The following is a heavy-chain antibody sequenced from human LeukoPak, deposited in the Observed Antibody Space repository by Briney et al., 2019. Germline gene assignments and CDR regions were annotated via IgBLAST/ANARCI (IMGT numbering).Heavy chain of an antibody. CDR1: GYTLTELS. CDR3: TDSSGYLWFDP. D-gene: IGHD3-22*01. J-gene: IGHJ5*02. V-gene: IGHV1-24*01. Sequence: GSVKFSCKVSGYTLTELSMHWVRQAPGKGLEWMGGFDPEDGETIYAQKFQGRVTMTEDTSTDTAYMELSSLRSEDTAVYYCTDSSGYLWFDPWAREPWSPSPQ. CDR2: FDPEDGET.